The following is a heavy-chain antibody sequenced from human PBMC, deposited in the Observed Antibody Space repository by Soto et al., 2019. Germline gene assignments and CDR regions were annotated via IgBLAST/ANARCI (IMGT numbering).Heavy chain of an antibody. V-gene: IGHV1-2*04. Sequence: ASVKVSCKASGYTFTGYYMHWVRQAPGQGLEWMGWINPNSSGTNYAQKFQSWVTMTRDTSISTAYMELSRLRSDDTAVYYCARSDRYCSGGSCYSFDYWGQGTLVTVSS. CDR2: INPNSSGT. J-gene: IGHJ4*02. D-gene: IGHD2-15*01. CDR1: GYTFTGYY. CDR3: ARSDRYCSGGSCYSFDY.